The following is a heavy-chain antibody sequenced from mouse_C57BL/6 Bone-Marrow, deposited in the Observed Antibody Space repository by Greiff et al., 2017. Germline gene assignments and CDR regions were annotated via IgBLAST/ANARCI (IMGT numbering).Heavy chain of an antibody. J-gene: IGHJ4*01. D-gene: IGHD1-1*01. CDR2: IHPNSGST. CDR1: GYTFTSYW. CDR3: ARRAVYYYAMDY. V-gene: IGHV1-64*01. Sequence: QVQLQQPGAELVKPGASVKLSCKASGYTFTSYWMHWVKQRPGQCLEWIGMIHPNSGSTNYNEKFKSKATLTVDKSSSTAYMQISSLTSEDSAVYDCARRAVYYYAMDYWGQGTSVTVSS.